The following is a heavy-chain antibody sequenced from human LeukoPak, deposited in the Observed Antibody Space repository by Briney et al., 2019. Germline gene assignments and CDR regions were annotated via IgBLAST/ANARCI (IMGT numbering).Heavy chain of an antibody. D-gene: IGHD3-22*01. J-gene: IGHJ4*02. CDR3: AKQGHYYDSSGYFDY. V-gene: IGHV3-30*02. Sequence: PGGSLRLSCAASGFTFSSYWMSWVRQAPGKGLEWVAFIRYDGSNKYYADSVKGRFTISRDNSKNTLYLQMNSLRAEDTAVYSCAKQGHYYDSSGYFDYWGQGTLVTVSS. CDR2: IRYDGSNK. CDR1: GFTFSSYW.